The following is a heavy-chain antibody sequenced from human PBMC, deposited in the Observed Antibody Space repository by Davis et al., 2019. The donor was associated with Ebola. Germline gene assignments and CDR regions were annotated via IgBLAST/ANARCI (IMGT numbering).Heavy chain of an antibody. V-gene: IGHV1-46*01. CDR2: INPSSGST. CDR3: ARKAAYFYSFDY. CDR1: GYTFTRYY. J-gene: IGHJ4*02. D-gene: IGHD3-16*01. Sequence: ASVQVSCQASGYTFTRYYMHWVRQAPGQGLEWMGMINPSSGSTSYAQNFQGRVTMTRDTSTTTVYMELSSLRSEDTAVYYCARKAAYFYSFDYWGQGTLVTVSS.